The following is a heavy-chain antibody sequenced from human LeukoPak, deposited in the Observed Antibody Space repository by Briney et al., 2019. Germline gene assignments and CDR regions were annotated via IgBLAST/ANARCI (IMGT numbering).Heavy chain of an antibody. D-gene: IGHD2-8*01. J-gene: IGHJ4*02. CDR2: IYPGDSDT. CDR3: ARRHDTNGVSYYFDY. V-gene: IGHV5-51*01. CDR1: GYSFTTYW. Sequence: GESLKISCKASGYSFTTYWIGWVRQMPGKGVEWMGIIYPGDSDTRYSPSFQGQVTISADKSITTAYLQWSSLKASDTAMYYCARRHDTNGVSYYFDYWGQGTLVTVSS.